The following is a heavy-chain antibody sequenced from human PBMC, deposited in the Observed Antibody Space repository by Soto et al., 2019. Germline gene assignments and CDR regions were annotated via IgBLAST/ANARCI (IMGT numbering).Heavy chain of an antibody. Sequence: EVQLVESGGGLVQPGRSLRLSCAASGFTFDDYAMHWVRQAPGKGLEWVSGISWNSGSIGYADSVKGRFTISRDNAKNSLYLQMNSLRAEDTALYYCAKDSGYDLRAYGMDVWGQGTTVTVSS. J-gene: IGHJ6*02. D-gene: IGHD5-12*01. CDR2: ISWNSGSI. CDR3: AKDSGYDLRAYGMDV. V-gene: IGHV3-9*01. CDR1: GFTFDDYA.